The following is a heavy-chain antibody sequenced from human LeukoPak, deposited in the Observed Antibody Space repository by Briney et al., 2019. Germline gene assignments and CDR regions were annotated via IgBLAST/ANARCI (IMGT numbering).Heavy chain of an antibody. V-gene: IGHV5-10-1*01. J-gene: IGHJ4*02. CDR2: IDPSDSYT. CDR1: GYSFTSYW. Sequence: GESLKISCKGSGYSFTSYWISWVRQMPGKGLEWMGRIDPSDSYTNYSPSFQGHVTISADKSISTAYLQWSSLKASDTAMYYCARRGDYVWGSYRMYYFGYWGQGTLVTVSS. D-gene: IGHD3-16*02. CDR3: ARRGDYVWGSYRMYYFGY.